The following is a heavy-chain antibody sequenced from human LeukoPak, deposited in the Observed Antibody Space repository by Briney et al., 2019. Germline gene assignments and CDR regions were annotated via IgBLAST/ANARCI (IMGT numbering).Heavy chain of an antibody. V-gene: IGHV1-69*01. J-gene: IGHJ6*03. CDR3: ASPYCSSTSCYSYYYYMDV. CDR2: IIPIFGTA. CDR1: GGTFSSYA. Sequence: SVKVSCKASGGTFSSYAIRWVRQAPGQGLEWMGGIIPIFGTANYAQKFQGRVTITADESTSTAYMELSSLRSEDTAVYYCASPYCSSTSCYSYYYYMDVWGKGTTVTVSS. D-gene: IGHD2-2*01.